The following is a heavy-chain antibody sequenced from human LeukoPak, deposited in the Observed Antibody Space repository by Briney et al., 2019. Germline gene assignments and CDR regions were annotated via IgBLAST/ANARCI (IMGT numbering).Heavy chain of an antibody. CDR1: GFTFSSYA. D-gene: IGHD5/OR15-5a*01. Sequence: GGSLRLSCAASGFTFSSYAMSWVHQAPGKGLEWVSGISGSAGSTNYADSVKGRFTISRDNSKNTVYLQMNSLRAEDTAVYFCAKDRWSTSSYCFDYWGQGTLVTVSS. CDR3: AKDRWSTSSYCFDY. CDR2: ISGSAGST. J-gene: IGHJ4*02. V-gene: IGHV3-23*01.